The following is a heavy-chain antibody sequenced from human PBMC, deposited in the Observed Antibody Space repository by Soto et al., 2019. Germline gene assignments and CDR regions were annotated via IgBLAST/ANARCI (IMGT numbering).Heavy chain of an antibody. D-gene: IGHD1-1*01. V-gene: IGHV1-69*12. J-gene: IGHJ6*02. Sequence: QVQLVQSGVEVKKPGSSVKVSCKASGGTFNSYAIDWVRQAPGQGLEWMGGIIPIFGTTNYAQKLQGRVKLTADQSTRTAYMELSTLTSEDPAVYYCARGTVTGSEYNFYYYGMDVWGQGTTVIVSS. CDR1: GGTFNSYA. CDR3: ARGTVTGSEYNFYYYGMDV. CDR2: IIPIFGTT.